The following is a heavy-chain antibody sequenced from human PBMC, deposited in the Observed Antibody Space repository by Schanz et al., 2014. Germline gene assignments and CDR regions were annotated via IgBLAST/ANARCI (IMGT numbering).Heavy chain of an antibody. CDR1: GFTFGSYP. J-gene: IGHJ6*02. D-gene: IGHD3-22*01. CDR2: ISFDGRNK. V-gene: IGHV3-30*03. CDR3: ARVWKDQYIVVRSGWSDGMDV. Sequence: QVQLVESGGGVVQPGRSLRLSCAASGFTFGSYPIHWVRQAPGKGLEWVAVISFDGRNKYHAQSVKGRFTISRDNSKNTLYLQMNSLRPEDTAVYYCARVWKDQYIVVRSGWSDGMDVWGQGTAVTVSS.